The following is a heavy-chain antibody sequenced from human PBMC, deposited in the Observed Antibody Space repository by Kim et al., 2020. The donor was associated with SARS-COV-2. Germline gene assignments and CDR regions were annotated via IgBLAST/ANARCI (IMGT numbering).Heavy chain of an antibody. CDR1: GGSTSSGGFY. D-gene: IGHD5-18*01. V-gene: IGHV4-31*03. J-gene: IGHJ4*02. Sequence: SETLSLTCTVSGGSTSSGGFYWSWIRQHPGKGLEWIGFLYHSGSTYYNPSLKSRVTTSLATSKNQFSLRLSSVTAAATAVYYCARVRGSAVTSHFDYWGQGTLVTVSS. CDR2: LYHSGST. CDR3: ARVRGSAVTSHFDY.